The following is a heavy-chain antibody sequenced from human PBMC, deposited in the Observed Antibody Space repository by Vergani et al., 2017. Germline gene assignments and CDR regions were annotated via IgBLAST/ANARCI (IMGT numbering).Heavy chain of an antibody. Sequence: EVQLVESGGGLVQPGGSLRLSCAASGFTFSSYEMNWVRQAPGKGLEWVSYISSSGSTIYYADSVKGRFTISRDNAKNSLYLQMNSLRAEDTAVYYCARGGWNGAFDIWGQGTMVTVSS. V-gene: IGHV3-48*03. CDR3: ARGGWNGAFDI. CDR1: GFTFSSYE. D-gene: IGHD1-1*01. J-gene: IGHJ3*02. CDR2: ISSSGSTI.